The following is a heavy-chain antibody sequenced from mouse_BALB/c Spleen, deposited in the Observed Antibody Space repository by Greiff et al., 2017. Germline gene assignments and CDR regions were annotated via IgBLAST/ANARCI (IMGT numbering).Heavy chain of an antibody. CDR3: ARWFYYAMDY. V-gene: IGHV5-12-1*01. J-gene: IGHJ4*01. D-gene: IGHD2-2*01. CDR2: ISSGGGST. CDR1: GFAFSSYD. Sequence: EVKLQESGGGLVKPGGSLKLSCAASGFAFSSYDMSWVRQTPEKRLEWVAYISSGGGSTYYPDTVKGRFTISRDNAKNTLYLQMSSLKSEDTAMYYCARWFYYAMDYWGQGTSVTVSS.